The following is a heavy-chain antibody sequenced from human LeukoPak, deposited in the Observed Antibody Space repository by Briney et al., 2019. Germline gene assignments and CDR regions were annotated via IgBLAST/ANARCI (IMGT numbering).Heavy chain of an antibody. CDR3: AKDGQDIVVVPAATDYYYYYMDV. CDR2: IKKDGSEK. CDR1: GFTFSSYW. D-gene: IGHD2-2*01. V-gene: IGHV3-7*01. J-gene: IGHJ6*03. Sequence: GGSLRLSCAASGFTFSSYWMSWVRQAPGKGLEWVANIKKDGSEKYYVDSVKGRFTISRDNAKTSLYLQMNSLRAEDTAVYYCAKDGQDIVVVPAATDYYYYYMDVWGKGTTVTISS.